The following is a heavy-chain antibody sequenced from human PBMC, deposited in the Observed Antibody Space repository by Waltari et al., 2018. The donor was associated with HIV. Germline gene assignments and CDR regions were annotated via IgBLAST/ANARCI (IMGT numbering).Heavy chain of an antibody. J-gene: IGHJ4*02. D-gene: IGHD1-26*01. CDR1: GGSLNNYY. CDR2: INASGGT. CDR3: ARETSGPTWRLFDS. V-gene: IGHV4-4*07. Sequence: QLQLQESGPGLVKPSETLSLTCIVSGGSLNNYYWNWIPQPAGKGLAWLGRINASGGTNYNPSLKSRVTMSVDTSKNQFSLKLTSVTAADTAVYFCARETSGPTWRLFDSWGQGTLVTVSS.